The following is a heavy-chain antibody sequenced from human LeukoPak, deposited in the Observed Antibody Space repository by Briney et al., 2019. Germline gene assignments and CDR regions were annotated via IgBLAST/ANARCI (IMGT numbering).Heavy chain of an antibody. CDR3: ARDSMAEGSSGWYGPTCADY. CDR2: ISGYNDNT. V-gene: IGHV1-18*01. CDR1: GYTFISYG. J-gene: IGHJ4*02. Sequence: ASVKVSCKASGYTFISYGISWVRQAPGQGLEWMGWISGYNDNTKYYAQKIQGRVTMTTATSTSTAYMELKSLRSDDTAVYYCARDSMAEGSSGWYGPTCADYWGQGTLVTVSS. D-gene: IGHD6-19*01.